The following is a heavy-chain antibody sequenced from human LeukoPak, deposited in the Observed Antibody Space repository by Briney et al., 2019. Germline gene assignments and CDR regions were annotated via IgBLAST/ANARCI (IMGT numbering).Heavy chain of an antibody. Sequence: GGSLRLSCAASGFTFDDYAMHWVRQAPGKGLEWVSGISWDSGSVDSADSVKGRFTISRDNARNSLYLQMNSLRAEDTAVYYCAKEEGAVAATSYFDYWGQGTLVTVSS. CDR3: AKEEGAVAATSYFDY. V-gene: IGHV3-9*01. J-gene: IGHJ4*02. CDR2: ISWDSGSV. CDR1: GFTFDDYA. D-gene: IGHD6-19*01.